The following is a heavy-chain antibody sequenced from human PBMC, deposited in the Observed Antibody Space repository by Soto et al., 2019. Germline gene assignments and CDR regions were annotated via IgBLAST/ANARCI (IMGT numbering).Heavy chain of an antibody. CDR3: ARNHQTGWYVIED. CDR1: GAPLSSGPW. CDR2: VYHTGST. V-gene: IGHV4-4*02. Sequence: QVQLQESGPGLVKPSGTLSLICTVSGAPLSSGPWWSWVGQAPGKGLEWIGEVYHTGSTNYSPSLKSRLTISVERSKNQFSLKLTSVTAADTAVYYCARNHQTGWYVIEDWGQGTLVTVSS. J-gene: IGHJ4*02. D-gene: IGHD6-19*01.